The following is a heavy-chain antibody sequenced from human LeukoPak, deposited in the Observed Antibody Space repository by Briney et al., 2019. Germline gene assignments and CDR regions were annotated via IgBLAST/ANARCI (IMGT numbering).Heavy chain of an antibody. V-gene: IGHV1-8*02. J-gene: IGHJ5*02. Sequence: ASVKVSCKASGYTFTTHNINWVRQATGQGLEWMGRMNPNSGHTVYAPRFQGRVSMTRDISKNTAYMDLSSLRSEDTAVYYCARGDGTSSFFGTFDPWGQGTLVTVSS. CDR3: ARGDGTSSFFGTFDP. D-gene: IGHD3-16*01. CDR2: MNPNSGHT. CDR1: GYTFTTHN.